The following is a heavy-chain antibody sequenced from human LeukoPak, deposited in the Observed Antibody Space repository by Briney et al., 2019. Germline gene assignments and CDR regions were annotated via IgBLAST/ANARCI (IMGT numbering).Heavy chain of an antibody. Sequence: PSETLSLTCIVSGVSISSGGYYWSWIRQPPGKGLEWIGYISHSASTYYNPSLKSRGTVSVDRSKNQFSLKLSSVTAADKAVYYRARDGGYYFDYWGQGTLVTVSS. J-gene: IGHJ4*02. CDR2: ISHSAST. D-gene: IGHD3-16*01. CDR1: GVSISSGGYY. V-gene: IGHV4-30-2*01. CDR3: ARDGGYYFDY.